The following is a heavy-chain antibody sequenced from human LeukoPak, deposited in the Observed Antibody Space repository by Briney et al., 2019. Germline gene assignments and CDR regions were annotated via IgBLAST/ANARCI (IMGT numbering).Heavy chain of an antibody. CDR1: GGSISSYY. CDR3: ARVGTGTTPGRYFDY. V-gene: IGHV4-59*01. CDR2: IYYSGST. J-gene: IGHJ4*02. Sequence: PSETLSLTCTVSGGSISSYYWSWIRQPPGKGLEWIGYIYYSGSTNYNPSLKSRVTISVDTSKNQFSLKLSSVTAADTAVYYYARVGTGTTPGRYFDYWGQGTLVTVSS. D-gene: IGHD1-1*01.